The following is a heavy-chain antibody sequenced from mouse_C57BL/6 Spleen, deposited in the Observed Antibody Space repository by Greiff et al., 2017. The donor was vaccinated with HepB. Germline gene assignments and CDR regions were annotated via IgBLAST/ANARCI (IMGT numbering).Heavy chain of an antibody. D-gene: IGHD3-2*02. Sequence: QVQLQQSGAELVMPGASVKLSCKASGYTFTSYWMHWVKQRPGQGLEWIGEIDPSDSYTNYNQKFKGKSTLTVDKSSSTAYMQLSSLTSEDSAVYYWARGAAQATMIYYYAMDYWGQGTSVTVSS. CDR2: IDPSDSYT. V-gene: IGHV1-69*01. CDR3: ARGAAQATMIYYYAMDY. J-gene: IGHJ4*01. CDR1: GYTFTSYW.